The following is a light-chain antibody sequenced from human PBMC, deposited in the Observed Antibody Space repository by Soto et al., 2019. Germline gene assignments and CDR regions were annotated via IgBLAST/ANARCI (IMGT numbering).Light chain of an antibody. J-gene: IGLJ3*02. CDR2: DNN. Sequence: QSALTQPPSVSAAPGQKVTISCSGSSSNIGSNYVSWYQQFPGAAPKLLIFDNNQRPSGIPDRFFGSKSGTSVTLDITGLQTGDEADYYCGTWDSTLSAGVFGGGTKLTVL. CDR3: GTWDSTLSAGV. V-gene: IGLV1-51*01. CDR1: SSNIGSNY.